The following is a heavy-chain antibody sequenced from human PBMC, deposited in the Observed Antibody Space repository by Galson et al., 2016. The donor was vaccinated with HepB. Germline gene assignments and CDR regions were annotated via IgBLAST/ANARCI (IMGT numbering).Heavy chain of an antibody. CDR3: AKDLADYYDSTGYYTGLDY. V-gene: IGHV3-30*18. Sequence: SLRLSCAASGFTFSSYGMHWVRQAPGKGLEWVAVISYDGSYKYYADSVKGRFTISRDNSKNTLYLQMNSLRAEDTAVYYCAKDLADYYDSTGYYTGLDYWCQGTLGTVSS. CDR1: GFTFSSYG. D-gene: IGHD3-22*01. J-gene: IGHJ4*02. CDR2: ISYDGSYK.